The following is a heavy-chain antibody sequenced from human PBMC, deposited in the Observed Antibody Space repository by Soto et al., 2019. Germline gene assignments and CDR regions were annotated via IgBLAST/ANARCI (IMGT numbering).Heavy chain of an antibody. CDR3: AKVGGGPTIAAARFDY. J-gene: IGHJ4*02. CDR2: ISGSGANT. V-gene: IGHV3-23*01. CDR1: GFTFGSHA. Sequence: EGQMLESGGGLVQPGGSLRLSCAASGFTFGSHAMSWVRQAPVKGLEWVPGISGSGANTYYANSVQGRFTISRDNSKNTLYLQMSTLRAEDTAVYYCAKVGGGPTIAAARFDYWGQGTLVTVSS. D-gene: IGHD6-13*01.